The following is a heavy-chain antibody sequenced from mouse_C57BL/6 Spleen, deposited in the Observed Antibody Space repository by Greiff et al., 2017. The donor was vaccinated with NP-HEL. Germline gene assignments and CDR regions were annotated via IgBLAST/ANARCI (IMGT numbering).Heavy chain of an antibody. CDR2: IRNKANGYTT. D-gene: IGHD2-2*01. Sequence: DVKLVESGGGLVQPGGSLSLSCAASGFTFTDYYMSWVRQPPGKALEWLGFIRNKANGYTTEYSASVKGRFTISRDNSQSILYLQMNALRAEDSATYYCARSRSTMVTRAFAYWGQGTLVTVSA. J-gene: IGHJ3*01. CDR1: GFTFTDYY. V-gene: IGHV7-3*01. CDR3: ARSRSTMVTRAFAY.